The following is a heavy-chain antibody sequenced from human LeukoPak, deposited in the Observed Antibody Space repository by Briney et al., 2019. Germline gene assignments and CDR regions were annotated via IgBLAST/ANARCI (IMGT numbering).Heavy chain of an antibody. J-gene: IGHJ4*02. CDR1: GYTFTGYY. D-gene: IGHD3-22*01. Sequence: ASVKVSCKASGYTFTGYYMHWVRQAPGQGLEWMGRINPNSGGTNHAQKFQGRVTMTTDTSTNTAYMELRSLRSDDTAVYYCARDQGVIVTSLFDYWGQGTLVTVSS. CDR2: INPNSGGT. V-gene: IGHV1-2*06. CDR3: ARDQGVIVTSLFDY.